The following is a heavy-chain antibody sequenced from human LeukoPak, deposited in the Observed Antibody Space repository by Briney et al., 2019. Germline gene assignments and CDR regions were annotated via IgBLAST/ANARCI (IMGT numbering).Heavy chain of an antibody. CDR3: ARDGLPGYSSGWYGMNAFDI. V-gene: IGHV1-18*01. J-gene: IGHJ3*02. CDR2: ISAYNGNT. D-gene: IGHD6-19*01. Sequence: GASVKVSCKASGYTFTSYGISWVRQAPGQGLEWMGWISAYNGNTNYAQKLQGRVTMTTDTSTSTAYMELRSLRSDDTAVYYCARDGLPGYSSGWYGMNAFDIWGQGTMVTVSS. CDR1: GYTFTSYG.